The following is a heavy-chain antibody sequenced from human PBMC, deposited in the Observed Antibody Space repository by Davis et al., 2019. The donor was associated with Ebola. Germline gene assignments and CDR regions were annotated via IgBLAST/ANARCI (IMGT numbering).Heavy chain of an antibody. CDR2: ISGSCGST. CDR1: GFTFSDYY. Sequence: GESLKISCAASGFTFSDYYMSWIRQAPGKGLEWVSAISGSCGSTYYADSVKGRFTISRDNSKNTLYLQMNSLRAEDTAVYYCARTRVVWQRFDYWGQGTLVTVSS. V-gene: IGHV3-23*01. CDR3: ARTRVVWQRFDY. D-gene: IGHD2-15*01. J-gene: IGHJ4*02.